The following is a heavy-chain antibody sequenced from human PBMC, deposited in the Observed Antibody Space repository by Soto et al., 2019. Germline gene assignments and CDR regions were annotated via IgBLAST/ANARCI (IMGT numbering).Heavy chain of an antibody. V-gene: IGHV3-21*01. CDR2: ISGDSNYI. CDR3: ARVPYGSGSAWYFDL. D-gene: IGHD6-19*01. CDR1: GFTFSSCS. J-gene: IGHJ2*01. Sequence: EVQLVESGGGQVKPGGSLRLSCAASGFTFSSCSMNWVRQAPGKGLEWVSSISGDSNYIYDADSVKGRFTISRDNAKNSLYLHINSLRAEDTAVYYCARVPYGSGSAWYFDLWGRGTLVTVSS.